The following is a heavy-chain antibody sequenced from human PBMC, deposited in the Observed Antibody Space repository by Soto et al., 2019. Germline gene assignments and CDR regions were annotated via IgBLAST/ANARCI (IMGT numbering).Heavy chain of an antibody. CDR1: GGSISSYY. D-gene: IGHD3-22*01. V-gene: IGHV4-59*01. J-gene: IGHJ4*02. Sequence: PSETLSLTCTVSGGSISSYYWSWIRQPPGKGLEWIGYIYYSGSTNYNPSLKSRVTTSVDTSKNQFSLKPSSVTAADTAVYYCASQYYYDSSGYFGCWGQGTLVTVSS. CDR2: IYYSGST. CDR3: ASQYYYDSSGYFGC.